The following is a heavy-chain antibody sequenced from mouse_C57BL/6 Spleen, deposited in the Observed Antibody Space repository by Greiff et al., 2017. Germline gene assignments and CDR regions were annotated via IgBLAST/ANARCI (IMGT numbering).Heavy chain of an antibody. D-gene: IGHD1-2*01. CDR1: GFTLSSYA. CDR3: ARDGTTAFDY. V-gene: IGHV5-4*01. CDR2: ISDGGSYT. J-gene: IGHJ2*01. Sequence: EVKVVESGGGLVKPGGSLKLSCAASGFTLSSYAMSWVRQTPEKRLEWVATISDGGSYTYYPDNVKGRFTISRDNAKNNLYLQMSHLKSEDTAMYYCARDGTTAFDYWGQGTTLTVSS.